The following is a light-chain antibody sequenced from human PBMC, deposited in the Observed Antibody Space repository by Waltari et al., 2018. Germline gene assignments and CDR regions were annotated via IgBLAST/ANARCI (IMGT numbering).Light chain of an antibody. CDR2: GAS. V-gene: IGKV3-20*01. J-gene: IGKJ1*01. CDR3: QQYGRSPRT. CDR1: QSVSSSY. Sequence: EIVLTQSPGTLSSSPGERATLSCRASQSVSSSYLAWYQQKPGQAPRLLIYGASSRATGITDRFSGSGSGTDFTLTISRLEPEDFAVYSCQQYGRSPRTFGQGTTVEIK.